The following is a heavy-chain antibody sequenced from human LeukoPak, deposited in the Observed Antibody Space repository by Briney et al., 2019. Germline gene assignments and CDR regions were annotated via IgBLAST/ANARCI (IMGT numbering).Heavy chain of an antibody. Sequence: SETLSLTCTVSGGSITTNYWSWLRQPPGKGLEWVGYIYNSESTNYTPSLKSRVTIAFDSSKNQFSLKLTAVAAADTAVYYGARGRIWSGHYTTWFDPWGQGTLVTVSS. CDR3: ARGRIWSGHYTTWFDP. D-gene: IGHD3-3*01. V-gene: IGHV4-59*01. CDR1: GGSITTNY. J-gene: IGHJ5*02. CDR2: IYNSEST.